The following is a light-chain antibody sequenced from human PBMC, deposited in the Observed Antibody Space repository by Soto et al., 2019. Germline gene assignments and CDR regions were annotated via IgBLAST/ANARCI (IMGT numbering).Light chain of an antibody. J-gene: IGKJ5*01. CDR3: QEYDGAPIT. V-gene: IGKV3-20*01. Sequence: EMVMTQSSATLSVSPGERATLSCMASQSVSSNLAWYQQKPGQAPRLVIFDASNRASGMPERFSGSGSGTDFTLTIARLEPEDFAVYYCQEYDGAPITFGLGTRL. CDR1: QSVSSN. CDR2: DAS.